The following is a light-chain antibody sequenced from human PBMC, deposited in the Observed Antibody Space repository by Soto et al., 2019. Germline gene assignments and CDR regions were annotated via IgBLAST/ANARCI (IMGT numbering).Light chain of an antibody. CDR1: QSVSSSY. CDR2: GAS. V-gene: IGKV3-20*01. J-gene: IGKJ2*01. CDR3: QQHGSSPPYT. Sequence: EIVLTQSPGTLSLSPGERATLSCRASQSVSSSYLAWYQQKPGQAPRLLIYGASSRATGIPDRFSGSGSGTDFTPTTSRLEAEEFAVYYCQQHGSSPPYTFGQGTKLEIK.